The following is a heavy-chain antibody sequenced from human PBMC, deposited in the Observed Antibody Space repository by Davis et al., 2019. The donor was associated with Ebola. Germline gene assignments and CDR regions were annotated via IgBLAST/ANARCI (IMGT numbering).Heavy chain of an antibody. J-gene: IGHJ3*02. CDR3: ARDRDIVVVVAATASGAFDI. Sequence: ASAQVTCKASAYTFTNYGITWVRQAAGQGLEWMGWTNPHSGNTNYAQNVQGRVTMTTDTSASTAYMELSSLRSEDTAVYYCARDRDIVVVVAATASGAFDIWGQGTMVTVSS. CDR1: AYTFTNYG. V-gene: IGHV1-18*04. D-gene: IGHD2-15*01. CDR2: TNPHSGNT.